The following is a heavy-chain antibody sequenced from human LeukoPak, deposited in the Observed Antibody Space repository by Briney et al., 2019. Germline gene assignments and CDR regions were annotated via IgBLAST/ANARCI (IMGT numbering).Heavy chain of an antibody. CDR1: GGSFSSSTYY. D-gene: IGHD2-2*01. V-gene: IGHV4-39*01. Sequence: PSEPLTLTCTVSGGSFSSSTYYWGWIRKPPGKAQESIGIIYYSPTTYYNPSLKSRLTMSVDTSKNQFSLKLSSVTATDTAVYYCARRGYCSSTSCYEYWFDHWGQGTLVTVSS. J-gene: IGHJ5*02. CDR3: ARRGYCSSTSCYEYWFDH. CDR2: IYYSPTT.